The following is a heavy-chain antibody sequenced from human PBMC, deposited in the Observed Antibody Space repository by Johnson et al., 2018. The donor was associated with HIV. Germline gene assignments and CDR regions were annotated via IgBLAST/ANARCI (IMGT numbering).Heavy chain of an antibody. CDR2: LYSGGGT. D-gene: IGHD7-27*01. Sequence: VQLVESGGNLVQPGGSLRRSCAASGFTVSSNYMNWVRQAQGKGLERVALLYSGGGTSYAASVKGRFTVSSDNSKNSLYLQMNSLKTEDTAVYYCARGGEKGAFDIWGQGTMVTVSS. CDR1: GFTVSSNY. V-gene: IGHV3-66*01. J-gene: IGHJ3*02. CDR3: ARGGEKGAFDI.